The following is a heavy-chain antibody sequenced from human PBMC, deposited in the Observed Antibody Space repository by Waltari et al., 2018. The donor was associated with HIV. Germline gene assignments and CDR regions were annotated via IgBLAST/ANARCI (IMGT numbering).Heavy chain of an antibody. CDR2: ISTSSRYI. CDR3: AREGFCSNGVCSHYYGMDV. Sequence: EVQLVESGGGLVKPGGSVRLSCAASGFTFSSYSMNWVATAPGKGLEWVSSISTSSRYIYYADSLKGRFTISRDNAKNSLYLQMNSLRAEDTAVYYCAREGFCSNGVCSHYYGMDVWGQGTTVTVSS. CDR1: GFTFSSYS. J-gene: IGHJ6*02. D-gene: IGHD2-8*01. V-gene: IGHV3-21*01.